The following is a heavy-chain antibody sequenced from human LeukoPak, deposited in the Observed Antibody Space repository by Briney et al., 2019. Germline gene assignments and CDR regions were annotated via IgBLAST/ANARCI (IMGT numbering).Heavy chain of an antibody. CDR3: ARRRLMTPYGLFQGTSFDI. J-gene: IGHJ3*02. V-gene: IGHV4-39*01. CDR1: GGSISSSSYY. D-gene: IGHD3-10*01. CDR2: IYYSAST. Sequence: SETLSLTCTVSGGSISSSSYYWGWIRQPPGKGLEWIGSIYYSASTYYNPSLKSRVTISVDTSKNQFSLKLSSVTAADTAVYYCARRRLMTPYGLFQGTSFDIWGQGTMVTVSS.